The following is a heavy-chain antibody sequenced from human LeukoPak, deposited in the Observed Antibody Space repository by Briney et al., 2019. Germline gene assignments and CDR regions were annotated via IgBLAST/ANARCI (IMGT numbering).Heavy chain of an antibody. V-gene: IGHV3-30*04. CDR1: GFTFSNYA. D-gene: IGHD5-18*01. Sequence: GRSLRLSCAASGFTFSNYAMHWVRQAPGEGLEWVAIISYDGSNKYYADSVKGRFTISRDNSKNTLYLQMNSLRAEDTAVYYCARDGDTAMVSAFDIWGQGTMVTVSS. CDR2: ISYDGSNK. J-gene: IGHJ3*02. CDR3: ARDGDTAMVSAFDI.